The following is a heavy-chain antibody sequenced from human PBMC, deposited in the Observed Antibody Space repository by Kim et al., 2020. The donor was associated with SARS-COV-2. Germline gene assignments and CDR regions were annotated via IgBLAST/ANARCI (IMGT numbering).Heavy chain of an antibody. V-gene: IGHV1-8*01. D-gene: IGHD2-15*01. CDR3: TRAVNGGTGWFDP. CDR1: GFSFTTYD. CDR2: MNPNSGNT. J-gene: IGHJ5*02. Sequence: ASVKVSCKASGFSFTTYDIIWVRQATGQGLEWMGWMNPNSGNTGYAQKFQGRITMTWNTAITTAYLDLRSLRSEDTAVYYCTRAVNGGTGWFDPWGQGTL.